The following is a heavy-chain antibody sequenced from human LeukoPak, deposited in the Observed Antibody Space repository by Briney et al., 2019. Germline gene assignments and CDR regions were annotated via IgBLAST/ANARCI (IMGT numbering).Heavy chain of an antibody. CDR3: AEAEYSSGWYQDY. CDR1: GFTFSSYG. J-gene: IGHJ4*02. CDR2: ISYDGSNK. V-gene: IGHV3-30*18. D-gene: IGHD6-19*01. Sequence: GRSLRLSCAASGFTFSSYGMHWVRQAPGKGLEWVAVISYDGSNKYYADSVKGRFTISRDNSKNTLYLQMNSLRAEDTAVYYCAEAEYSSGWYQDYWGQGTLVTVSS.